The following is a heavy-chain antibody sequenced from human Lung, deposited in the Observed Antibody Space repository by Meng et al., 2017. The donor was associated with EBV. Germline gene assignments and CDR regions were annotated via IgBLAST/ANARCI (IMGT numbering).Heavy chain of an antibody. V-gene: IGHV4-59*08. Sequence: QVQLQESGPGLGKPSETLSLTCTVSGGSISSYYWSWIRQPPGKGLEWIGHIYYSGSTNYNPSLKSRVTISVDTSKNQFSLKLSSVTATDTAVYYCARQSGYFDYWGQGTLVTVSS. D-gene: IGHD3-10*01. CDR2: IYYSGST. J-gene: IGHJ4*02. CDR1: GGSISSYY. CDR3: ARQSGYFDY.